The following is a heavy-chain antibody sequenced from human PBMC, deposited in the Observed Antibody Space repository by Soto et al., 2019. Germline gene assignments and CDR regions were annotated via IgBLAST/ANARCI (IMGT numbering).Heavy chain of an antibody. J-gene: IGHJ3*02. CDR1: GFTFGSYA. CDR2: ISGSGGST. CDR3: AKDGGRDIVLMVYATNDAFDI. D-gene: IGHD2-8*01. V-gene: IGHV3-23*01. Sequence: GGSLRLSCAASGFTFGSYAMSWVRQAPGKGLEWVSGISGSGGSTYYADSVKGRFTISRDNSKNTLYLQMNSLRAEDTAVYYCAKDGGRDIVLMVYATNDAFDIWGQRTMVTVSS.